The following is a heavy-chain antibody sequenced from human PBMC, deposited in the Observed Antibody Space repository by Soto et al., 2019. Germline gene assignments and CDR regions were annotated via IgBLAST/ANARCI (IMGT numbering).Heavy chain of an antibody. J-gene: IGHJ4*02. V-gene: IGHV3-9*01. D-gene: IGHD2-8*02. CDR2: ISWNSVAI. CDR3: AKATRLTDTGSD. CDR1: GFTFDDYA. Sequence: LRLSCAASGFTFDDYALHWVRQVPGKGLEWVSGISWNSVAIHYADSVKGRFTISRDNAKNSLYLQMNNLRGEDTALYYCAKATRLTDTGSDWGQGTLVTVSS.